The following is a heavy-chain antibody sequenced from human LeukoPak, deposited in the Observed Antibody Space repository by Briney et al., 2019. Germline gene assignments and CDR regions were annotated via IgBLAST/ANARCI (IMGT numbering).Heavy chain of an antibody. Sequence: PGGSLRLSCAASGFTFSSSGMHWVHQTPGRGLEWVAVISYDGSHKYYVDSVKGRFTISRDNSKNTLYLQMNSLRAEDTAVYYCAKGHYTDVWGKGTTVTVSS. J-gene: IGHJ6*03. V-gene: IGHV3-30*18. CDR3: AKGHYTDV. CDR2: ISYDGSHK. CDR1: GFTFSSSG.